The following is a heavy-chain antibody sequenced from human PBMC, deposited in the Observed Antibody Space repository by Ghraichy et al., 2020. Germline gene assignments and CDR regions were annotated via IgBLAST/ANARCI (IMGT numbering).Heavy chain of an antibody. CDR2: INHSGST. CDR1: GGSFSGYY. J-gene: IGHJ6*02. V-gene: IGHV4-34*01. D-gene: IGHD3-10*01. Sequence: PETLSLTCAVYGGSFSGYYWSWIRQPPGKGLERIGEINHSGSTNYNPSLKSRVTISVDTSKNQFSLKLSSVTAADTAVYYCARATPMVYYYYYGMDVWGQGTTVTVSS. CDR3: ARATPMVYYYYYGMDV.